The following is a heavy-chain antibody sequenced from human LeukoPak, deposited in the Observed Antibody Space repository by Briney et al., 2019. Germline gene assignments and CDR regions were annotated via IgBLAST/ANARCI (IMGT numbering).Heavy chain of an antibody. CDR2: IYHSGGT. V-gene: IGHV4-4*02. J-gene: IGHJ4*02. CDR1: GGSISSNNW. D-gene: IGHD5-18*01. CDR3: ARDLGYSYGLGLDY. Sequence: SGTLSLTCAVSGGSISSNNWWSWVRQPPGKGLEWIGEIYHSGGTSYNPSLKSRVTISLDKSKNQFSLKLNSVTAADTAVYYCARDLGYSYGLGLDYWGQGTLVTVSS.